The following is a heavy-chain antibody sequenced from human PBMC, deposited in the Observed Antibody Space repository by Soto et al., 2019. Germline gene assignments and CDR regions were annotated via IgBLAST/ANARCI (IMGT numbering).Heavy chain of an antibody. V-gene: IGHV4-34*01. CDR3: AKSHIEAAGTGRDFDY. CDR2: INHSGST. Sequence: SETLSLTCAVYGGSFSGYYWSWIRQPPGKGLEWIGEINHSGSTNYNPSLKSRVTISVDTSKNQFSLKLSSVTAADTAVYYCAKSHIEAAGTGRDFDYWGQGTLAPVPQ. CDR1: GGSFSGYY. J-gene: IGHJ4*02. D-gene: IGHD6-13*01.